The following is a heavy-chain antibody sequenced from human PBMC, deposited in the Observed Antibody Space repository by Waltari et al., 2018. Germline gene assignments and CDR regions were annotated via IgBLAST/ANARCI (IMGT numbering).Heavy chain of an antibody. CDR3: AREGGELYDYVWGSYRYSHFDY. D-gene: IGHD3-16*02. J-gene: IGHJ4*02. V-gene: IGHV4-61*02. CDR2: IYTSGST. CDR1: GGSISSGSYY. Sequence: QVQLQESGPGLVKPSQTLSLTCTVSGGSISSGSYYWSWIRQPAGKGLEWIGRIYTSGSTNYNPSLKSRVTISVDTSKNQFSLKLSFVTAADTAVYYCAREGGELYDYVWGSYRYSHFDYWGQGTLVTVSS.